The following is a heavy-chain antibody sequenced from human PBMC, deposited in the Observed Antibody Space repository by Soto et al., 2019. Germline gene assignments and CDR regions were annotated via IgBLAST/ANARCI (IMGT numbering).Heavy chain of an antibody. CDR1: GYIFSNYY. J-gene: IGHJ3*02. CDR3: ARRGMSKIGVDT. V-gene: IGHV1-46*01. Sequence: QVQLVQSGAEVKKTGTSVKVSCKASGYIFSNYYMHWVRQAPGQGLEWMGVFNPSGDATHYAQSFQGRVSVTRDTSTSTVYMELSTPTSEDTAVYYCARRGMSKIGVDTWGQATMVTVSS. D-gene: IGHD3-10*01. CDR2: FNPSGDAT.